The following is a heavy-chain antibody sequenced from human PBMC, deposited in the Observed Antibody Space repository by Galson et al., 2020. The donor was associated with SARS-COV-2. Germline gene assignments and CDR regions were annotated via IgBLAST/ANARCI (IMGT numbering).Heavy chain of an antibody. Sequence: ASVKVSCKASGYTFTGYYMHWVRQAPGQGLEWMGWINPNSGGTNYAQKFQGRVTMTRDTSISTAYMELSRLRSDDTSVYYCARVGSYGPYYYYGMDVWGQGTTVTVSS. CDR3: ARVGSYGPYYYYGMDV. J-gene: IGHJ6*02. CDR1: GYTFTGYY. CDR2: INPNSGGT. D-gene: IGHD5-18*01. V-gene: IGHV1-2*02.